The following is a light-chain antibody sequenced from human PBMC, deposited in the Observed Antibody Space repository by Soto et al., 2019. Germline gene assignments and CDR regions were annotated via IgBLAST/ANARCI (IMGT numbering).Light chain of an antibody. V-gene: IGKV1-5*03. Sequence: DIQMTQSPSTLSASVGDRVTITCRASQSFSNWLAWYQQKPGKAPKLLIYLASTLVFGVPSRFSGSGSGTEFTLTIRGMQTDDFANYYCQQYNSYPITFGPGTKVDIK. CDR2: LAS. J-gene: IGKJ3*01. CDR1: QSFSNW. CDR3: QQYNSYPIT.